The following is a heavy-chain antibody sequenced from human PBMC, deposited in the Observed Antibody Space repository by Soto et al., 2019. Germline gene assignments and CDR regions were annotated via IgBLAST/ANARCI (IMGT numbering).Heavy chain of an antibody. CDR3: TRDAGGSGSPRKR. CDR1: GFTFGDYA. CDR2: IRSKAYGGTT. Sequence: GGSLRLSCTASGFTFGDYAMSWFRQAPGKGLEWVGFIRSKAYGGTTEYAASVKGRFTISRDDSKSIAYLQMNSLKTEDTAVYYCTRDAGGSGSPRKRWGQGTLVTVSS. V-gene: IGHV3-49*03. J-gene: IGHJ4*02. D-gene: IGHD3-10*01.